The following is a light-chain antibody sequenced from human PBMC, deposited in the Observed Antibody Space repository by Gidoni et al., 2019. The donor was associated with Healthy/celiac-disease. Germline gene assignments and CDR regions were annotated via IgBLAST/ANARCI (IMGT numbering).Light chain of an antibody. J-gene: IGLJ2*01. CDR3: QSADSSGTLVV. V-gene: IGLV3-25*03. CDR1: SLPKKY. CDR2: KDS. Sequence: SYELTQPPSVSVSPGQTARIPCSADSLPKKYAYWYQQKPGQAPVLVIYKDSERPSGIPERFSGSSSGTTVTLTISGVQAEDEADYYCQSADSSGTLVVFGGGTKLTVL.